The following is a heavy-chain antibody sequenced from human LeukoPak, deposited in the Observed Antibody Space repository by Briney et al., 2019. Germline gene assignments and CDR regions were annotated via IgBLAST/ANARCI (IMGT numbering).Heavy chain of an antibody. J-gene: IGHJ4*02. Sequence: PGGSLRLSCTASGFTLFTFNNAWMSWVRQTPGKGLEWIGRIKSKSDGGTTDYTARVKGRFSISRDDSKNTVYLQVNSLKTEDTAVYYCTTDLLDYWGQGTLVTVSS. CDR2: IKSKSDGGTT. CDR3: TTDLLDY. CDR1: GFTLFTFNNAW. V-gene: IGHV3-15*01.